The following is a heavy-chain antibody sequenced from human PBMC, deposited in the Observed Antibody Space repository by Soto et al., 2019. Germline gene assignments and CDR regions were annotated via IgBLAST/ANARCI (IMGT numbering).Heavy chain of an antibody. J-gene: IGHJ4*02. CDR2: MSGTGGST. D-gene: IGHD6-19*01. V-gene: IGHV3-23*01. CDR3: AKAGFSSGWSPSYFDY. Sequence: EVQLLESGGGLVQPGRSLRLSCAASGFTFSSYAMNWVRQAPGKGLEWVSAMSGTGGSTYYADSVKGRFTIPRDNSTSTRYLQMNSLGVADTAVSSCAKAGFSSGWSPSYFDYWGQGTLVTVSS. CDR1: GFTFSSYA.